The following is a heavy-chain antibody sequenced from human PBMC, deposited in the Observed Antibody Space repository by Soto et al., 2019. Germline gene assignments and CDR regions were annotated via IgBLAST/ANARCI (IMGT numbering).Heavy chain of an antibody. CDR2: MYYSASS. Sequence: QVQLQESGPGLVKPSETLSLTCTVSGGSISSYNWSWILQPPGKGLEWIGYMYYSASSNYNTALKSRVTISVDTSKNQFSLTLSSVTAADTAVYYCARGGYTSIDYWGQGTLVSVSS. D-gene: IGHD5-12*01. CDR1: GGSISSYN. J-gene: IGHJ4*02. CDR3: ARGGYTSIDY. V-gene: IGHV4-59*01.